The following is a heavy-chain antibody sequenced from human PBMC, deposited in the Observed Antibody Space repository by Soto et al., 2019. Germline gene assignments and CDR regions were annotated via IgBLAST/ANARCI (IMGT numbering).Heavy chain of an antibody. CDR3: PKNGHTPEYYYGMDV. CDR2: ISGYNGDT. CDR1: GYSFTTYG. D-gene: IGHD2-2*02. V-gene: IGHV1-18*01. Sequence: QGLLVQSGAEVKQPGASVKVSCKSSGYSFTTYGISWVRQSPGQWLDWIGWISGYNGDTKNAQKFPDRVTMTRDRSTTTAYLELRSLKSDDTSVDYCPKNGHTPEYYYGMDVWGQGPTVTVS. J-gene: IGHJ6*02.